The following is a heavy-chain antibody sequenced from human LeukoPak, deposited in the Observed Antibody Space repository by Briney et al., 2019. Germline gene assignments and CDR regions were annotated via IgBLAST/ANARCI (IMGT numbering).Heavy chain of an antibody. Sequence: GRSMRLSCAAYGFTFSSYAMHWVRQAPGKGLEWVAVISYDGSNKYYADSVKGRFTISRDNSKDTLYLQMNSLRAEDTAVYYCAKGGSSWSRFDFWGQGTLVTVSS. V-gene: IGHV3-30-3*01. CDR1: GFTFSSYA. J-gene: IGHJ4*02. D-gene: IGHD6-13*01. CDR2: ISYDGSNK. CDR3: AKGGSSWSRFDF.